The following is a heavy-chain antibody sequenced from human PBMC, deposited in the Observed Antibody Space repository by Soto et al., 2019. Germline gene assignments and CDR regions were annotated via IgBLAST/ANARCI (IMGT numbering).Heavy chain of an antibody. D-gene: IGHD2-2*02. CDR2: IIPMFGTS. CDR3: ARGSCSSTSCYKEYYFDL. V-gene: IGHV1-69*13. CDR1: GGTFSGYA. J-gene: IGHJ4*02. Sequence: SVKVSCKASGGTFSGYAISWVRQAPGQGLEWMGEIIPMFGTSNYAQKFQGRVTITADESTSTAYMELSSLRSEDTAVYYCARGSCSSTSCYKEYYFDLWGQLTLVPVSS.